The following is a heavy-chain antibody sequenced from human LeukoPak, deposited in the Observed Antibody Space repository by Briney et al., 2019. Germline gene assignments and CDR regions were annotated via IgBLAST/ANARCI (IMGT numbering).Heavy chain of an antibody. CDR2: ISAYNGNT. V-gene: IGHV1-18*01. Sequence: ASVKVSCQASGYTFTSYGISWVRQAPGQGLEWMGWISAYNGNTNYAHKLQGRVTMTTDTSTSTAYMELRSLRSDDTAVYYCSTCPNYDFWSGYCPPRLRGFDPWGQGTLVTVSS. D-gene: IGHD3-3*01. CDR3: STCPNYDFWSGYCPPRLRGFDP. CDR1: GYTFTSYG. J-gene: IGHJ5*02.